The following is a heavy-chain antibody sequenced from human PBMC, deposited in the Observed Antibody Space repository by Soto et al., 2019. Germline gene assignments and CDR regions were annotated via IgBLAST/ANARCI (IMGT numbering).Heavy chain of an antibody. V-gene: IGHV4-59*01. CDR2: IYYSGST. J-gene: IGHJ6*03. CDR1: GGSISSYY. D-gene: IGHD3-3*01. Sequence: SETLSLTCTVSGGSISSYYWSWIRQPPGKGLEWIGYIYYSGSTNYNPSLKSRVTISVDTSKNQFSLKLSSVTAADTAVYYCARIFGVEAYMDVWDKGTTVTVSS. CDR3: ARIFGVEAYMDV.